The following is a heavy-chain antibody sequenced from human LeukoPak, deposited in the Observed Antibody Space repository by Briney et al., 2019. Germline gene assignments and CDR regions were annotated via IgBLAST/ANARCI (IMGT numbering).Heavy chain of an antibody. J-gene: IGHJ5*02. V-gene: IGHV3-48*01. CDR1: GLIFIRYA. D-gene: IGHD2-2*01. CDR3: ARDPCTSTSCYAGWFDP. Sequence: GGSLSLSCPASGLIFIRYALNGFGQAPGKGLEWVSYISSSSSTIYYADSVKGRFTISRDNAKNSLYLQMNSLRPEDTAVYYCARDPCTSTSCYAGWFDPWGQGTLVTVSS. CDR2: ISSSSSTI.